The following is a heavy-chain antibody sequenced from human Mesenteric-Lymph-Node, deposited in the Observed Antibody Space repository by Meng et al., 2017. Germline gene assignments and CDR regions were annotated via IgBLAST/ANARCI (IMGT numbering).Heavy chain of an antibody. Sequence: QVHLQQSGPGLVEPSQTPPPTFAISGDSVSSNSPTWNWIRQSPSRGLEWLGRTYYRSKWFNDYAVSVKSRITINPDTSKNQFSLQLNSVTPEDTAVYYCARQTGSWSHFDYWGQGTLVTVSS. D-gene: IGHD2-15*01. J-gene: IGHJ4*02. CDR3: ARQTGSWSHFDY. CDR2: TYYRSKWFN. CDR1: GDSVSSNSPT. V-gene: IGHV6-1*01.